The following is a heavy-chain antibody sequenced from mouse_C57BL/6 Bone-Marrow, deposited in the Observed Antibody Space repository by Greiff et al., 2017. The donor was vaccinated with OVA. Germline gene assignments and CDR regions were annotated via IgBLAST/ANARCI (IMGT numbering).Heavy chain of an antibody. J-gene: IGHJ2*01. V-gene: IGHV1-85*01. CDR1: GYTFTSYD. Sequence: QVQLQQSGPELVKPGASVKLSCKASGYTFTSYDINWVKQRPGQGLEWIGRLYPRDGSTKSNEKFKGKATLTVDKSSSTAYMERHSLTSEDAAVYFCARARDCYFDYGGQGTTLTVSA. CDR2: LYPRDGST. CDR3: ARARDCYFDY.